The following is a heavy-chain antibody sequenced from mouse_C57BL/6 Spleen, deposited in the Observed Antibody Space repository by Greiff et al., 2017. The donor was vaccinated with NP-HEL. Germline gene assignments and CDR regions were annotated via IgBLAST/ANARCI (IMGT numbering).Heavy chain of an antibody. D-gene: IGHD2-4*01. Sequence: EVQLQQSGPELVKPGASVKIPCKASGYTFTDYNMDWVKQSPGKSLEWIGDINPNNGGTNYNQKFKGKATLTVNKSSSTASMELRSLTSEDTSVYYCARMRLRRQYYFDYWGQGTTLTVSS. J-gene: IGHJ2*01. CDR2: INPNNGGT. V-gene: IGHV1-18*01. CDR3: ARMRLRRQYYFDY. CDR1: GYTFTDYN.